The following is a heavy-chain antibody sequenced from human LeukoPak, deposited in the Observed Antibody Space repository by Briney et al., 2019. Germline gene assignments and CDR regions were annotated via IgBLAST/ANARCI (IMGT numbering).Heavy chain of an antibody. J-gene: IGHJ4*02. Sequence: GGSLRLSCAASGLTFADYTMHWVRQAPGKGLEWVSLISRNGVATKYADSVRGRFTISRDNSKNSLYLQMNSLRTEDTALYYCAKGQVVPATILDYWGQGTLVTVSS. V-gene: IGHV3-43*01. CDR3: AKGQVVPATILDY. CDR1: GLTFADYT. CDR2: ISRNGVAT. D-gene: IGHD2-2*01.